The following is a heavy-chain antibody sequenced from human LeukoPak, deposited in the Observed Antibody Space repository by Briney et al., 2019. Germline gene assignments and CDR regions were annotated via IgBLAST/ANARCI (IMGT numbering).Heavy chain of an antibody. V-gene: IGHV1-2*02. J-gene: IGHJ4*02. CDR2: INPNSGGT. CDR1: GYTFTGYC. Sequence: ASVKVSCKASGYTFTGYCMHWVRQAPGQGLEWMGWINPNSGGTNYAQKFQGRVTMTRDTSISTAYMELSRLRSDDTAVYYCASSITVTITYFDYWGQGTLVTVSS. D-gene: IGHD4-17*01. CDR3: ASSITVTITYFDY.